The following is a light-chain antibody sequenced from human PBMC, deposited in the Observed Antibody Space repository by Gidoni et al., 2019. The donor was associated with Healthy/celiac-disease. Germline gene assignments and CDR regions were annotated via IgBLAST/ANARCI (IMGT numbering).Light chain of an antibody. CDR1: QSISSY. V-gene: IGKV1-39*01. CDR2: AAS. Sequence: DIQMPQYPSSLSASVGDRVTITCRASQSISSYLNWYQQKPGKAPKLLIYAASSLQSGVPSRFSGSGSGTDFTLTISSLQPEDFATYYWQQSYSTLTFGGGTKVEIK. J-gene: IGKJ4*01. CDR3: QQSYSTLT.